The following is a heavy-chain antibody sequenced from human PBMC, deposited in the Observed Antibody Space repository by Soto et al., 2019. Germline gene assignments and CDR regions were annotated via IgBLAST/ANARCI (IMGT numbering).Heavy chain of an antibody. J-gene: IGHJ3*02. V-gene: IGHV4-59*08. CDR1: GGSISSYY. CDR3: ASPTDGVIDANAFDI. CDR2: IYYSGST. D-gene: IGHD3-10*01. Sequence: SETLSLTCTVSGGSISSYYWSWIRQPPGKGLEWIGYIYYSGSTNYNPSLKSRVTISVDTSKNQFSLKLSSVTAADTAVYYCASPTDGVIDANAFDIWGQGTMVT.